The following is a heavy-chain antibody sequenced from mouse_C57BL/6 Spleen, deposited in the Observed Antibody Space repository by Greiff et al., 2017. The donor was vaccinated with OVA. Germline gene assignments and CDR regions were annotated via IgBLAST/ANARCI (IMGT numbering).Heavy chain of an antibody. Sequence: QVQLQQSGAELVKPGASVKISCKASGYAFSSYWMNWVKQRPGKGLAWIGQIYPGDGDTNYNGKFKGKATLTADKSSSTAYMQLSSLTSEDSAVYFCARMGDYDYFDYWGQGTTLTVSS. J-gene: IGHJ2*01. D-gene: IGHD2-4*01. CDR2: IYPGDGDT. V-gene: IGHV1-80*01. CDR3: ARMGDYDYFDY. CDR1: GYAFSSYW.